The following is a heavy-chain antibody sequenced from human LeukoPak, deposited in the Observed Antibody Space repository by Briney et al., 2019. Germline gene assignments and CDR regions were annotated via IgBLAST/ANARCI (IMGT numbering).Heavy chain of an antibody. V-gene: IGHV4-59*01. CDR1: GGSISSCY. J-gene: IGHJ4*02. CDR2: IYYIGNT. CDR3: ARASRSSGLDY. Sequence: SETLSLTCTVSGGSISSCYWNWIRQPPGEGLEWIGCIYYIGNTNYNPSLKSRVTISVDTSKNQFSLRLSSVTAADTAVYYCARASRSSGLDYWGQGTLVTVSS.